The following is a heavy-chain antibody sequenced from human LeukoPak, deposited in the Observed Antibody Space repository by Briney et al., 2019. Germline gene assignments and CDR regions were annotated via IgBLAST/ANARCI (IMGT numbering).Heavy chain of an antibody. CDR2: IIPIFGTA. V-gene: IGHV1-69*13. D-gene: IGHD2-15*01. J-gene: IGHJ4*02. CDR1: GGTFSSYA. CDR3: ARGSLGYCSGGSCSHPYYFDY. Sequence: SVKVSCKASGGTFSSYAIIWVRQAPGQGLEWMGGIIPIFGTANYAQKFQGRVTITADESTSTAYMELSSLRSEDTAVYYCARGSLGYCSGGSCSHPYYFDYWGQGTLVTVSS.